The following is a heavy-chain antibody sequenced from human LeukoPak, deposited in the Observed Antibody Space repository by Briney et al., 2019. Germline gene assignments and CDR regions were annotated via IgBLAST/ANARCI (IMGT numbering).Heavy chain of an antibody. Sequence: SETLSLTCTVSGGSISSYYWSWIRQPPGKGLEWIGSIYYGGSTNYNPSLKSRVTISVDTSKNQFSLKLSSVTAADTAVYYCARDDGSGSYYNGLDAFDIWGQGTMVTVSS. CDR1: GGSISSYY. D-gene: IGHD3-10*01. CDR2: IYYGGST. V-gene: IGHV4-59*01. CDR3: ARDDGSGSYYNGLDAFDI. J-gene: IGHJ3*02.